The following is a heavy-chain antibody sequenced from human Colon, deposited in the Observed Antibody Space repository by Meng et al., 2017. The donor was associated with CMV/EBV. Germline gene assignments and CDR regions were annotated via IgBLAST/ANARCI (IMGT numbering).Heavy chain of an antibody. J-gene: IGHJ4*02. CDR1: GGSVNNGSNY. V-gene: IGHV4-61*01. CDR3: ARERSGWSTGIDY. CDR2: ISYSGNT. D-gene: IGHD6-19*01. Sequence: SETLSLTCSVSGGSVNNGSNYWTWIRQPPGKGLEWIGYISYSGNTNYNPSLKSRVTISLDTSRNQFSLKLTSMNAADTAIYYCARERSGWSTGIDYWGQGTLVTVSS.